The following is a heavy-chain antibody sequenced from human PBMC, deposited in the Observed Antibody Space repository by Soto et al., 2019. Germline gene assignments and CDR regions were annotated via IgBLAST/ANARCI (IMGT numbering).Heavy chain of an antibody. J-gene: IGHJ4*02. V-gene: IGHV4-39*01. CDR2: MFYGVST. Sequence: SETLSLTSTVAGSSINSSVYCWGWIRQPPGKGLEWIGSMFYGVSTYYNPSLKSRVTVSVDTSKNQFSLNLRSVTAADTAVYYCARLPSRHLVDYWGQGTLVTVSS. D-gene: IGHD3-3*02. CDR3: ARLPSRHLVDY. CDR1: GSSINSSVYC.